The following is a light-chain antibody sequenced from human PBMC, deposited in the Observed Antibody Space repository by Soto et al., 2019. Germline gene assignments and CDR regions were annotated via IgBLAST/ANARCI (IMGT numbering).Light chain of an antibody. Sequence: DIQLTQSPSFLSASIGDRVTISCRATQAMSTYLAWYQQKPGKAPKLLIYSASTLQSGVPSRFSGGGSGTWFTLTISSLQPEDFATYYCQQLKSYPLTFGGGTKVESK. CDR3: QQLKSYPLT. J-gene: IGKJ4*01. CDR2: SAS. CDR1: QAMSTY. V-gene: IGKV1-9*01.